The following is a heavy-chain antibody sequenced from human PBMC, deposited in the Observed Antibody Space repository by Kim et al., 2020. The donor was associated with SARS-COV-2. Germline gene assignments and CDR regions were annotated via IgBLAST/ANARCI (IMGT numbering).Heavy chain of an antibody. V-gene: IGHV1-2*02. Sequence: ASVKVSCKASGYTFTGYYMHWVRQAPGQGLEWMGWINPNSGGTNYAQKFQGRVTMTRDTSISTAYMELSRLRSDDTAVYYCARDRRGWGYDILTGYYRPEENGMDVWGQGTTVTVSS. CDR1: GYTFTGYY. CDR2: INPNSGGT. D-gene: IGHD3-9*01. CDR3: ARDRRGWGYDILTGYYRPEENGMDV. J-gene: IGHJ6*01.